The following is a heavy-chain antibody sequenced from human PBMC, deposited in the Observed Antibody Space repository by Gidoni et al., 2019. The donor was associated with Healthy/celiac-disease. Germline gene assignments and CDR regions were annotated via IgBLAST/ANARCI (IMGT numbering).Heavy chain of an antibody. CDR3: ASRDGYNLRFGFDY. CDR2: IISSFGTA. Sequence: QVQLVQSGAEVRKPVCSVKFSCQASGGTFSSYAISWVRQAPGQGLEWMGGIISSFGTANYAQKFQGRVTITADESTSTAYMELSSLSSEDTAVYYCASRDGYNLRFGFDYWGQGTLVTVSS. D-gene: IGHD5-12*01. J-gene: IGHJ4*02. CDR1: GGTFSSYA. V-gene: IGHV1-69*01.